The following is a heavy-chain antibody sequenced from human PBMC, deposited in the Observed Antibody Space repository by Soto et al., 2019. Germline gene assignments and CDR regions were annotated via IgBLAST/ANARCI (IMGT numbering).Heavy chain of an antibody. CDR2: FIPILDMA. Sequence: QVQVVQSGAEVKKPESSVKVSCKPSGGTFNTYTVNWVRLAPGHGLEWMGRFIPILDMANYAQKFQDRVTITADRSTFTAYMELNSLTSDDTAVYYCAITYCRDNSCPRDFDFWGPGTRLTVSS. CDR1: GGTFNTYT. CDR3: AITYCRDNSCPRDFDF. J-gene: IGHJ4*02. D-gene: IGHD2-21*01. V-gene: IGHV1-69*02.